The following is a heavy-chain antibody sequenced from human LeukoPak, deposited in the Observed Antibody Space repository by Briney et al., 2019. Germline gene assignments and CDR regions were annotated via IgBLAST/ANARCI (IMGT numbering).Heavy chain of an antibody. V-gene: IGHV3-21*01. Sequence: KPGGSLRLSCAAPGFTFSSYSMNWVRQAPGKGLEWVSSISSSSSYIYYADSVKGRFTISRDNAKNSLYLQMNSLRAEDTAVYYCATSYSSSSPCDYWGQGTLVTVSS. CDR2: ISSSSSYI. CDR3: ATSYSSSSPCDY. J-gene: IGHJ4*02. CDR1: GFTFSSYS. D-gene: IGHD6-6*01.